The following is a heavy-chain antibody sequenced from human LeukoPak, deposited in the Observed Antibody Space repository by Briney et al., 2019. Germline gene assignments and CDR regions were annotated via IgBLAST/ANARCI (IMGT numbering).Heavy chain of an antibody. CDR3: ARWGGRRASSGSYFYAY. D-gene: IGHD3-10*01. CDR1: GYSFTTYW. Sequence: GESLKISCKGSGYSFTTYWIGWVRQMPGKGLEWMGIIYPGDSDTRYSPSFQGQVTISADKSISTAYLQWSSLKASDTAMYYCARWGGRRASSGSYFYAYWGQGTLVTVSS. V-gene: IGHV5-51*01. CDR2: IYPGDSDT. J-gene: IGHJ4*02.